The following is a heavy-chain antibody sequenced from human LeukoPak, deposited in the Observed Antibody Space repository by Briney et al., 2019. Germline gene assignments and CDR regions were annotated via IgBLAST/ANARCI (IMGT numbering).Heavy chain of an antibody. Sequence: PSETLSLTCTVSGGSISSYYWSWIRQPPGKGLEWIGYIYYSGSTNYSPSLKSRVTISVDTSMNQFSLKLSSVTAADTAVYYCAKTKQLGYFDYWGQGTLVTVSS. D-gene: IGHD6-6*01. CDR1: GGSISSYY. CDR2: IYYSGST. J-gene: IGHJ4*02. CDR3: AKTKQLGYFDY. V-gene: IGHV4-59*08.